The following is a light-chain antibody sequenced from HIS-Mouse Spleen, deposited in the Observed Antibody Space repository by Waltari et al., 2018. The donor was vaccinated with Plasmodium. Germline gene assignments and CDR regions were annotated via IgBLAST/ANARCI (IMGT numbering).Light chain of an antibody. CDR1: SSDVGSYNL. V-gene: IGLV2-23*03. CDR2: EGS. J-gene: IGLJ3*02. CDR3: CSYAGSSTFNWV. Sequence: QSALTQPASVSGSPGQSITISCTGTSSDVGSYNLVSWYQQHPGKAPKFMIYEGSKRPSGVSNGFSGSKAGNTASLTISGLQAEDEADYYCCSYAGSSTFNWVFGGGTKLTVL.